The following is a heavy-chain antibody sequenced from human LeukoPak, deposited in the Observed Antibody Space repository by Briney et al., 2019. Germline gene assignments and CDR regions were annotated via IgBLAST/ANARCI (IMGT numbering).Heavy chain of an antibody. V-gene: IGHV3-74*01. Sequence: PGGSLRLSCAASGFTFSSYWMHWVRQAPGKGLVWVSRINSDGSSTSYADSVKGRFTISRDNAKNTLYLQMNSLRAEDTAVYYCASLGSIAQLTEIDYWGQGTLVTVSS. CDR3: ASLGSIAQLTEIDY. J-gene: IGHJ4*02. CDR2: INSDGSST. CDR1: GFTFSSYW. D-gene: IGHD1-1*01.